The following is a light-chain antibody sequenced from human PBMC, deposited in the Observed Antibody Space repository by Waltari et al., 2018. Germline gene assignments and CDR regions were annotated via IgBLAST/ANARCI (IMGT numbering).Light chain of an antibody. CDR1: QSGVSRFNNRNN. CDR3: QQYLRSPFT. V-gene: IGKV4-1*01. J-gene: IGKJ3*01. Sequence: IVMTQTPDSLAVSLGERATINCQSRQSGVSRFNNRNNLTWDQQKPGQPPQLLIYSASTRESGVPDRFSGSGSGTEFTLTISSLQAEDVAIYYCQQYLRSPFTFGPGTKVDIK. CDR2: SAS.